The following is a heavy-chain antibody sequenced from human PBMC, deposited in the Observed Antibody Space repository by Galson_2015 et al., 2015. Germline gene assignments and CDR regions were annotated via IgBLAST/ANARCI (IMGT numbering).Heavy chain of an antibody. CDR1: GASISHYY. CDR2: IYFTGNT. V-gene: IGHV4-59*01. J-gene: IGHJ4*02. Sequence: SLTCSVSGASISHYYWTWIRQPPGKGLEYIGYIYFTGNTNYNPSLRSRVTISVDTSQNQFSLRLTSVSAADTAVYYCAREMGQRIDSWGQGALVTVSS. D-gene: IGHD1/OR15-1a*01. CDR3: AREMGQRIDS.